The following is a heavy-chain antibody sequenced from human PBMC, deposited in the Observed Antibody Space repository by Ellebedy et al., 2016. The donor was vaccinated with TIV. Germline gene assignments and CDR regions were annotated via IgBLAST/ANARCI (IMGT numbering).Heavy chain of an antibody. D-gene: IGHD6-19*01. CDR3: ARGSGSGRTPFDY. CDR1: GLSFSSYS. Sequence: GESLKISCAASGLSFSSYSLNWVRQAPGKGLEWLSYISSGSSTIYYVDSVKGRFTISRDNANNSLYLQMNSLRAEDTAVYYCARGSGSGRTPFDYWGQGTLVTVSS. CDR2: ISSGSSTI. J-gene: IGHJ4*02. V-gene: IGHV3-48*04.